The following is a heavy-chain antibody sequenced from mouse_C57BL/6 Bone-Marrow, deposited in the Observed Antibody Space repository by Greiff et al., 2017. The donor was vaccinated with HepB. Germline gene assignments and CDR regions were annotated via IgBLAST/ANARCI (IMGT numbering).Heavy chain of an antibody. J-gene: IGHJ4*01. CDR2: IDPSDSYT. V-gene: IGHV1-50*01. Sequence: QVQLQQPGAELVKPGASVKLSCKASGYTFTSYWMQWVKQRPGQGLEWIGEIDPSDSYTNYNQKFTGKATLTVDTSSSTAYMQLSSLTSEDSAVYYCARDSSGLYAMDYWGQGTSVTVSS. CDR1: GYTFTSYW. CDR3: ARDSSGLYAMDY. D-gene: IGHD3-2*02.